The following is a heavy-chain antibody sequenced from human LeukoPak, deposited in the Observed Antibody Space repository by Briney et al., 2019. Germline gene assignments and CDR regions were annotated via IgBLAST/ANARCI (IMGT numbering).Heavy chain of an antibody. V-gene: IGHV3-74*01. Sequence: QPGGSLRLSCAASGFTLSSYWMHWVRQAPGKGLVWVSRINSDGSSTSYADSVKGRFTISRDNAKNTLYLQMNSLRAEDTAVYYCASLPYSSSWYSGSYWGQGTLVTVSS. D-gene: IGHD6-13*01. CDR1: GFTLSSYW. J-gene: IGHJ4*02. CDR3: ASLPYSSSWYSGSY. CDR2: INSDGSST.